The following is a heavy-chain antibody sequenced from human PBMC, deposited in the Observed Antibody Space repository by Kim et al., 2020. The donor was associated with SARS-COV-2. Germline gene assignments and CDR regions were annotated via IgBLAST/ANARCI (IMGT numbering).Heavy chain of an antibody. CDR1: GDSVSSNSAA. Sequence: SQTLSLTCAISGDSVSSNSAAWNWIRQSPSRGLEWLGRTYYRSKWYNDYAVSVKSRITINPDTSKNQFSLQLNSVTPEDTAVYYCARSSHGSSHYYYYGMDIWGHGTTVTVSS. CDR2: TYYRSKWYN. V-gene: IGHV6-1*01. D-gene: IGHD6-13*01. J-gene: IGHJ6*02. CDR3: ARSSHGSSHYYYYGMDI.